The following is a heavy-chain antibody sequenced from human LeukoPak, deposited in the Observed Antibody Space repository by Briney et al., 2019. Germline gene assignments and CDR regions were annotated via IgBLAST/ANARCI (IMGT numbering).Heavy chain of an antibody. CDR2: FIPIFGTA. D-gene: IGHD2-2*01. J-gene: IGHJ4*02. Sequence: SVKVSCKASGGTFSSYAISWVRQAPGQGLEWMGEFIPIFGTANYAQKFQGRVTITADESTSTAYMELSSLRSEDTAVYYCARDRGLYCSSTSCYSPFDYWGQGTLVTVSS. V-gene: IGHV1-69*13. CDR3: ARDRGLYCSSTSCYSPFDY. CDR1: GGTFSSYA.